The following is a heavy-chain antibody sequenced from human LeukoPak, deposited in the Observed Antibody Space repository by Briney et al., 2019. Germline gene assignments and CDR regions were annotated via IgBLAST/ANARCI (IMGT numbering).Heavy chain of an antibody. CDR3: ARQYDSYFYYYLDL. D-gene: IGHD2-2*01. V-gene: IGHV4-59*01. J-gene: IGHJ6*03. CDR1: GGSISSYY. Sequence: SETLSLTCTVSGGSISSYYWSWIRQPPGKGLEWIGHIYYSGSTNYNPSLKSRITISVDTSKNQFSLKLSSVTAADTAVYYCARQYDSYFYYYLDLWGTGTTVTVSS. CDR2: IYYSGST.